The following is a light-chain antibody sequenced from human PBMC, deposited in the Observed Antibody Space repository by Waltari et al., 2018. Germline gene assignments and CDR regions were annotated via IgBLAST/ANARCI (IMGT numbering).Light chain of an antibody. V-gene: IGLV1-40*01. CDR2: GNS. J-gene: IGLJ6*01. Sequence: QSVLTQPPSVSGAPGQRVTISCTGSSPNIGAGYDVPWYQQLPGTAPKLLIYGNSNRPSGVPDRFSGSKSGTSASLAITGLQAEDEADYYCQSYDSSLSGNVFGSGTKVTVL. CDR3: QSYDSSLSGNV. CDR1: SPNIGAGYD.